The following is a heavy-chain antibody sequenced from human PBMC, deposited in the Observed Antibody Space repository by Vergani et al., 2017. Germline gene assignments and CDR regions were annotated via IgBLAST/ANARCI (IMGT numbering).Heavy chain of an antibody. V-gene: IGHV1-2*02. CDR3: ARDDARDQLLRWGMDV. D-gene: IGHD2-2*01. CDR1: GYTFSDYY. CDR2: MNPDDGDT. J-gene: IGHJ6*02. Sequence: QVQLVQSGAELKKPGASVRVSCKASGYTFSDYYIHWVRQAPGQGPEWLGWMNPDDGDTMYAEKFKGRVTMTRVTSLSTGYMDLTRLTADDTAVYYCARDDARDQLLRWGMDVWGQGTMVTVSS.